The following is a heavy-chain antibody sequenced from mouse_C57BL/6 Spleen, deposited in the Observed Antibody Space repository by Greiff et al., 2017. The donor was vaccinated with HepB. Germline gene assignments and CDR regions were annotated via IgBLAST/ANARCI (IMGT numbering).Heavy chain of an antibody. CDR1: GFNIKDDY. V-gene: IGHV14-4*01. D-gene: IGHD4-1*01. CDR3: TTFGTRYYAMDY. CDR2: IDPENGDT. J-gene: IGHJ4*01. Sequence: VHVKQSGAELVRPGASVKLSCTASGFNIKDDYMHWVKQRPEQGLEWIGWIDPENGDTEYASKFQGKATITADTSSNTAYLQLSSLTSEDTAVYYCTTFGTRYYAMDYWGQGTSVTVSS.